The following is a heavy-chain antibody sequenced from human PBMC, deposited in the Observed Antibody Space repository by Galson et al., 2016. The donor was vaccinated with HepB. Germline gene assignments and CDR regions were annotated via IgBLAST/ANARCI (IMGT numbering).Heavy chain of an antibody. D-gene: IGHD3-16*02. Sequence: SETRSLTCAVSGGSITTSGPYWAWIRQSPGKGLEWIATIYYSGRAYTYFNPSLESRATMSVDTSKNLFSLKLTSVTAADTAVYFCVRHNLDGSLLSYFDYWGPGMQATVSS. CDR3: VRHNLDGSLLSYFDY. J-gene: IGHJ4*02. V-gene: IGHV4-39*01. CDR2: IYYSGRAYT. CDR1: GGSITTSGPY.